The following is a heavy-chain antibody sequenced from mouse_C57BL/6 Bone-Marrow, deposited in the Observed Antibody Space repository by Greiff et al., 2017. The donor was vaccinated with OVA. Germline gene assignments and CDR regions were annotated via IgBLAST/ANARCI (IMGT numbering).Heavy chain of an antibody. Sequence: QVQLQQPGAELVKPGASVKLSCKASGYTFTSYWMHWVKQRPGQGLEWIGMIHPNSGSTNYNEKFKSKATLTVDKSSSTAYMQLSSLTSEDSAVYYCARSLIYYYGRRDYWGQGTTLTVSS. CDR1: GYTFTSYW. J-gene: IGHJ2*01. CDR2: IHPNSGST. V-gene: IGHV1-64*01. D-gene: IGHD1-1*01. CDR3: ARSLIYYYGRRDY.